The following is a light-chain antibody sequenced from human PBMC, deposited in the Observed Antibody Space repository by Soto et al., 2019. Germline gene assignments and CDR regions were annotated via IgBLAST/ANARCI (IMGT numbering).Light chain of an antibody. CDR3: QQYYSTLPNT. V-gene: IGKV4-1*01. J-gene: IGKJ2*01. Sequence: DIVMTQSPDSLAVSLGERATINCKSSQSVLYSSNNKNYLAWYQQKPGQPPKLLIYWASTRESGVPDRFSGSGSGTDFTLTISNLQAEDVAVYYCQQYYSTLPNTVGQGTKLEIK. CDR1: QSVLYSSNNKNY. CDR2: WAS.